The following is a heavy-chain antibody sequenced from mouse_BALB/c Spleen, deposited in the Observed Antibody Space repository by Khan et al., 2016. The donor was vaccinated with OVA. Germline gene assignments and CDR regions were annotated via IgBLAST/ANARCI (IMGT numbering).Heavy chain of an antibody. CDR1: GFSLSRYN. D-gene: IGHD2-14*01. CDR2: IWGGGNT. Sequence: QVQLKESGPGLVAPSQSLSITCTVSGFSLSRYNVHWVRQPPGKGLEWLGMIWGGGNTDYNSALKSRLTVSKDNSKSQVFLKMNSLQADDTAMDYCARTYYGYDGYYAMDYWGQGTSVTVSS. J-gene: IGHJ4*01. V-gene: IGHV2-6-4*01. CDR3: ARTYYGYDGYYAMDY.